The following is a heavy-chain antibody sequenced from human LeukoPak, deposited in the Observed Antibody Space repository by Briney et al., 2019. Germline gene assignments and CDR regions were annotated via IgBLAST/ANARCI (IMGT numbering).Heavy chain of an antibody. CDR2: IYYSENT. Sequence: PSETLSLTCTVSGGSISSYYWSWIRQPPEKGLEFIGYIYYSENTNYNPSLKSRVTISVDTSKNQFSLKLSSVTAADTAVYYCARIDTSGYSGYSFDYWGQGTLVTVSS. V-gene: IGHV4-59*12. CDR1: GGSISSYY. J-gene: IGHJ4*02. D-gene: IGHD3-22*01. CDR3: ARIDTSGYSGYSFDY.